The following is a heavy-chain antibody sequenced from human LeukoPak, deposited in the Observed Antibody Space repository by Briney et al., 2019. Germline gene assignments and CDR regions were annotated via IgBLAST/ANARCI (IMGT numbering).Heavy chain of an antibody. CDR1: GYTFTSYG. CDR2: ISAYNGNT. J-gene: IGHJ6*02. Sequence: ASVKVSCKASGYTFTSYGISWVRQAPGQGLEWMGWISAYNGNTNYAQKLQGRVTMTTDTSTSTAYMELRSLRSDDTAVYYCARGPRYTTYYYYGMDVWGQGTTVTVSS. CDR3: ARGPRYTTYYYYGMDV. D-gene: IGHD5-24*01. V-gene: IGHV1-18*01.